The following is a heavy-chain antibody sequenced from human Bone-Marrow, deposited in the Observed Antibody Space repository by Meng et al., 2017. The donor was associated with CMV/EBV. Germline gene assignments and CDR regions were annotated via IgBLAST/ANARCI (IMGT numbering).Heavy chain of an antibody. CDR3: VLSKGTALISN. V-gene: IGHV4-38-2*02. Sequence: SETLSLTCTVSTYSISSGHYWGWIRQPPGKGLEWLGTTYHSGISFFNPSLKSRLTMSVDTSKNQFSLRLSSVTAADTAMYYCVLSKGTALISNWGQGTPVTFSS. D-gene: IGHD2-8*01. CDR1: TYSISSGHY. J-gene: IGHJ4*02. CDR2: TYHSGIS.